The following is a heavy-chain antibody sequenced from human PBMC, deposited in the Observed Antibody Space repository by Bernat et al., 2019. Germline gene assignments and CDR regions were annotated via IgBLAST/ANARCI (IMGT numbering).Heavy chain of an antibody. CDR1: GFTFSSYG. D-gene: IGHD3-3*01. Sequence: QVQLVESGGGVVQPGRSLRLSCAASGFTFSSYGMHWVRQAPGKGLEWVAVIWYDGSNKYYADSVKGRFTISRDNSKNTLYLQMNSLRAEDTAVYYCAKILDYYYMDVWDKGTTVTVSS. J-gene: IGHJ6*03. CDR2: IWYDGSNK. V-gene: IGHV3-33*06. CDR3: AKILDYYYMDV.